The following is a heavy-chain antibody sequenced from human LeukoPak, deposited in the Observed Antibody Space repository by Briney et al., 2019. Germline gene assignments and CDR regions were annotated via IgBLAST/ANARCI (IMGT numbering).Heavy chain of an antibody. V-gene: IGHV3-13*01. Sequence: GGSLRLSCAASGFTFNNYDMHWVRQTTGEGLEWVSSIHTAGDTHYSGSAKGRFIISRENVKNSLYLQMNSLRAEDTAVYYCARGSCGYGDCYRAPNIWGQGTIVTVSS. CDR2: IHTAGDT. D-gene: IGHD2-21*02. CDR1: GFTFNNYD. J-gene: IGHJ3*02. CDR3: ARGSCGYGDCYRAPNI.